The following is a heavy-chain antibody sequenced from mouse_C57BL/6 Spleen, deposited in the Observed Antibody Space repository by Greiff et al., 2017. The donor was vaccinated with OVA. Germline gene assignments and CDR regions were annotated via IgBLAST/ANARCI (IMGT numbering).Heavy chain of an antibody. J-gene: IGHJ2*01. CDR2: IHPNSGST. V-gene: IGHV1-64*01. CDR1: GYTFTSYW. CDR3: ARRNSNYAFDY. D-gene: IGHD2-5*01. Sequence: VKLQQPGAELVKPGASVKLSCKASGYTFTSYWMHWVKQRPGQGLEWIGMIHPNSGSTNYNEKFKSKATLTVDKSSSTAYMQLSSLTSEDSAVYYCARRNSNYAFDYWGQGTTLTVSS.